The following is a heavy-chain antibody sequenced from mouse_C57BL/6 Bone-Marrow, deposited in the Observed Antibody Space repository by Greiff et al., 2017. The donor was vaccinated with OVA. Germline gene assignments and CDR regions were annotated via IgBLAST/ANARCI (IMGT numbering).Heavy chain of an antibody. CDR2: ISSGSSTI. V-gene: IGHV5-17*01. CDR3: ASSYYYGSSHWYFDV. Sequence: EVKLVESGGGLVKPGGSLKLSCAASGFTFSDYGMHWVRQAPEKGLEWVAYISSGSSTIYYADTVKGRFTISRDNAKNTLFLQMTSLRSEDTAMYYCASSYYYGSSHWYFDVWGTGTTVTVSS. CDR1: GFTFSDYG. D-gene: IGHD1-1*01. J-gene: IGHJ1*03.